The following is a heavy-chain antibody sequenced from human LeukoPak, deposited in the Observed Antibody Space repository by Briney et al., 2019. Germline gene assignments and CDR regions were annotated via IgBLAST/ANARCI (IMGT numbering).Heavy chain of an antibody. CDR3: AAVPRWSYGYYYYGMDV. D-gene: IGHD1-26*01. V-gene: IGHV1-58*02. Sequence: SVKVSCKASGFTFTSSAMQWVRQVRGQRLEWIGWIVVGSGNTNYAQKFQERVTITRDMSTSTAYMELSSLRSEDTAVYYCAAVPRWSYGYYYYGMDVWGQGTTVTVSS. CDR1: GFTFTSSA. J-gene: IGHJ6*02. CDR2: IVVGSGNT.